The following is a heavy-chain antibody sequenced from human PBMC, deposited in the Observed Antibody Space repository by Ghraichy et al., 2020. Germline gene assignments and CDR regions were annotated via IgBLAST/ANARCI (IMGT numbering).Heavy chain of an antibody. CDR1: GLTFSNFA. Sequence: GESLNISCAVSGLTFSNFAMAWVRQAPGKGLEWVSTISGSGGSIWYADSGKGRFIISRDNSRSTFYLQMNSLRAEDTAVYYCAKGKGSGGYVNWSFNIWGRGTPVPVSP. V-gene: IGHV3-23*01. CDR3: AKGKGSGGYVNWSFNI. J-gene: IGHJ2*01. CDR2: ISGSGGSI. D-gene: IGHD3-10*01.